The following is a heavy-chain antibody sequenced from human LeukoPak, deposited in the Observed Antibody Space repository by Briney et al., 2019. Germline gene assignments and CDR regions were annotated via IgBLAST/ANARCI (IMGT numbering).Heavy chain of an antibody. J-gene: IGHJ4*02. Sequence: GGSLRLSCAASGFTFSSYAMHWVRQAPGKGLEWVAVISYDGSNKYYADSVKGRFTISRDNSKNSLYLQMNSLRAEDTAVYYCARDARLAAMDHFDYWGQGTLVTVSS. CDR1: GFTFSSYA. CDR2: ISYDGSNK. V-gene: IGHV3-30*04. D-gene: IGHD5-18*01. CDR3: ARDARLAAMDHFDY.